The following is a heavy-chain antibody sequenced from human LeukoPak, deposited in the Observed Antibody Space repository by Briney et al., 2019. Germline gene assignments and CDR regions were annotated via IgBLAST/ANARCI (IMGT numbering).Heavy chain of an antibody. J-gene: IGHJ6*03. CDR1: GFTVSSNY. D-gene: IGHD1-26*01. V-gene: IGHV3-66*01. CDR2: IYSGGST. Sequence: PGGSLRLSCAASGFTVSSNYMNWVRQAPGKGLEWVSVIYSGGSTYYADSVKGRFTISRDNSKNTLYLQMSSQRAEDTAVYYCAKVAEVGATGYYYYMDVWGKGTTVTISS. CDR3: AKVAEVGATGYYYYMDV.